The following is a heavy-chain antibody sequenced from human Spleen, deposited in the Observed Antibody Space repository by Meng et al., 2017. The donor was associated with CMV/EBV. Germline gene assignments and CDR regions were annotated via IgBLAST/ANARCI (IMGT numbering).Heavy chain of an antibody. CDR2: TYYRSKWYN. V-gene: IGHV6-1*01. D-gene: IGHD6-19*01. CDR3: ARAPVSSGWVYYYGMDV. CDR1: GDSVSSNSAA. J-gene: IGHJ6*02. Sequence: SQTLSLTCAISGDSVSSNSAAWNWIRQSPSRGLEWLGRTYYRSKWYNDYAVSVKSRITINPDTSKNQFSLQLNSVTPEDTAVYYCARAPVSSGWVYYYGMDVWGQGTTVTVSS.